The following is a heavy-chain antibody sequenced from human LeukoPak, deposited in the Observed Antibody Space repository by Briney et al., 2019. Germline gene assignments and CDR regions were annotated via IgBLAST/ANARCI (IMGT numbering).Heavy chain of an antibody. D-gene: IGHD3-16*01. J-gene: IGHJ4*02. Sequence: SETLSLTCTVSGGSVSSYYWSWIRQPPGNGLEWIGYIYYSGSTNYNPSLKSRVTISVDTSKNQFSLKLSSVAAADTAVYYCARRAFYGPLDYWGQGTLVTVSS. CDR2: IYYSGST. CDR1: GGSVSSYY. V-gene: IGHV4-59*08. CDR3: ARRAFYGPLDY.